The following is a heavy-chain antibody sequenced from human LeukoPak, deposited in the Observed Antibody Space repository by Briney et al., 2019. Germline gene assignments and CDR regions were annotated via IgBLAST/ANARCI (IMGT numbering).Heavy chain of an antibody. Sequence: PGGSLRLSCAASGFILNNHAMSWFRQAPGKGLQWISVISGSGRTIEYEDSVKGRFTIYREHSKNTLSVQMNRLRVEDTAIYYCAKNVMVKRYIDYWGQGTLVTVSS. CDR3: AKNVMVKRYIDY. CDR1: GFILNNHA. CDR2: ISGSGRTI. D-gene: IGHD5-18*01. J-gene: IGHJ4*02. V-gene: IGHV3-23*01.